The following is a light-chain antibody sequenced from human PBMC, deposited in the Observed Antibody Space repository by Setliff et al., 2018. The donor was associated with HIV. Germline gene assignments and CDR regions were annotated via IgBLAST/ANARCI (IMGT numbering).Light chain of an antibody. CDR2: DVS. V-gene: IGLV2-14*03. CDR1: SSDIGAYDY. Sequence: PITISCTGTSSDIGAYDYVSWYQQHPGKAPKLIIYDVSSRPSGVSYRFSGSKSDNTASLTISGLQAEDEADYYCYSSTTSSTWVFGGGTKVTVL. J-gene: IGLJ3*02. CDR3: YSSTTSSTWV.